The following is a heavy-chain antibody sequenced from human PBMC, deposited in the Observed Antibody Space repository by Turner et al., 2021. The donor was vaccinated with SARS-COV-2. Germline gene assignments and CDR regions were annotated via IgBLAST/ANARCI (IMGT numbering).Heavy chain of an antibody. CDR1: GFTFSDHW. Sequence: VQLVESGGDFVHPGGSMRLSCVGSGFTFSDHWMHWVRQGPVNGLVWVSLISDDGSSASYWGSVMGRFTVSRDNAKNTLYLQINSLRPDDTGVYYCTRRGIAAAGNDYWGQGTLVTVSS. D-gene: IGHD6-13*01. V-gene: IGHV3-74*01. J-gene: IGHJ4*02. CDR2: ISDDGSSA. CDR3: TRRGIAAAGNDY.